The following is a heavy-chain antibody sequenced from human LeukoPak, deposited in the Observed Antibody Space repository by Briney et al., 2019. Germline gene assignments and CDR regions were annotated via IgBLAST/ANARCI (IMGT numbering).Heavy chain of an antibody. CDR2: INHSGST. CDR3: ARGRGSGWYGIWFDP. CDR1: GGSFSGYY. Sequence: SETLSLTCAVYGGSFSGYYWSWIRQPPGKGLEWIGEINHSGSTNYNPSLKSRVTISVDTFKNQFSLKLSSVTAADTAVYYCARGRGSGWYGIWFDPWGQGTLVTISS. D-gene: IGHD6-19*01. J-gene: IGHJ5*02. V-gene: IGHV4-34*01.